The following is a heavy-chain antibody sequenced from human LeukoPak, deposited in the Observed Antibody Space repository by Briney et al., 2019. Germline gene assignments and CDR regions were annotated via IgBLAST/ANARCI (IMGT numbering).Heavy chain of an antibody. D-gene: IGHD1-1*01. CDR2: INPNSGGT. CDR3: AXXGTVRGNWFDP. CDR1: GYTFTGYY. Sequence: ASVKVSCKASGYTFTGYYMHWVRQAPGQGLEWMGWINPNSGGTNYAQKFQGRVTMTRDTSISTAYMELSRLRSDDTAVYYCAXXGTVRGNWFDPWGQGTLVTVSS. V-gene: IGHV1-2*02. J-gene: IGHJ5*02.